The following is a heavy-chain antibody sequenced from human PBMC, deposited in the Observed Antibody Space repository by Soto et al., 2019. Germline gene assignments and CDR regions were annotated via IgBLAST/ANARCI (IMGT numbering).Heavy chain of an antibody. CDR1: GFTFSSDS. CDR2: IGTRSDI. V-gene: IGHV3-21*01. J-gene: IGHJ6*04. CDR3: AREETAWPLAYGLDV. D-gene: IGHD2-21*02. Sequence: GGSLRLSCAASGFTFSSDSMHWVRQAPGKGLEWVSSIGTRSDIYYADSVKGRFTISRDNAKNSLSLQMNRMTAEHTAVYYCAREETAWPLAYGLDVWGEGTTVTVSS.